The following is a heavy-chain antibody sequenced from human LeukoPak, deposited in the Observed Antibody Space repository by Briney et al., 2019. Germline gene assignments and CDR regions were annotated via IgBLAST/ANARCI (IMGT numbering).Heavy chain of an antibody. CDR1: GDSISSGYY. Sequence: SETLSLTCTVSGDSISSGYYWGWIRQPPGKGLEWIGSMSHSGSTYYNPSLKSRVTISVDMSKNQFSLKLTSVTAADTAVYYCATIAVVGTGYFDYWGQGTLVTVSS. D-gene: IGHD6-19*01. V-gene: IGHV4-38-2*02. CDR2: MSHSGST. J-gene: IGHJ4*02. CDR3: ATIAVVGTGYFDY.